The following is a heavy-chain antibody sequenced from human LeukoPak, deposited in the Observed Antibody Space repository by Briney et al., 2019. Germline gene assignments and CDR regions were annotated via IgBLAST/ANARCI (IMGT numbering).Heavy chain of an antibody. V-gene: IGHV4-59*08. Sequence: SETLSLTCTVSGGSISSYYWSWIRQPPGKGLEWIGSIYYSGSTYYNPSLKSRVTISVDTSKNQFSLKLSSVTAADTAVYYCARQGTVAYDRDYDLWGRGTLVAVSS. CDR3: ARQGTVAYDRDYDL. J-gene: IGHJ2*01. CDR2: IYYSGST. D-gene: IGHD3-22*01. CDR1: GGSISSYY.